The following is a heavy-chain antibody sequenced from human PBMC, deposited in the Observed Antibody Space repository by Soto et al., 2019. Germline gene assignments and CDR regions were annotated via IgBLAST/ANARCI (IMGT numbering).Heavy chain of an antibody. Sequence: GGSLRLSCAAPGFTFSSYGMHWVRQAPGKGLEWVAIISYDGGSKYYADSVKGRFTISRDNSKNSLYLQMNSLRAEDTAVYYCARDGCSGSNCLNWFDPWGQGA. CDR2: ISYDGGSK. V-gene: IGHV3-30*03. CDR1: GFTFSSYG. J-gene: IGHJ5*02. D-gene: IGHD2-15*01. CDR3: ARDGCSGSNCLNWFDP.